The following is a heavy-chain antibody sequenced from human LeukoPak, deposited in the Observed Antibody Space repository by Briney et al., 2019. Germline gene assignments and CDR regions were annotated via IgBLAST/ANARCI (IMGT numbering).Heavy chain of an antibody. CDR3: RTYYYDSSGYVFDY. V-gene: IGHV4-4*07. D-gene: IGHD3-22*01. Sequence: SETLSLTCTVSGGSISSYYWSWLRQPAGKGLEWIGRIYTSGSTNYNPSLKSRVTMSVDTSKNQFSLKLSSVTAADTAVYYCRTYYYDSSGYVFDYWGQGTLVTVSS. CDR1: GGSISSYY. CDR2: IYTSGST. J-gene: IGHJ4*02.